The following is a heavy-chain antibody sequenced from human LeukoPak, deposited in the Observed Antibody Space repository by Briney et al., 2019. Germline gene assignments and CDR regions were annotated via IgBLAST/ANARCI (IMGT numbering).Heavy chain of an antibody. Sequence: GGSLRLSCAASGFIFSDYGTHWVRQAPGKGLEWVTLVRNDGSDKYYADSVKGRFTISRDNSKNTLYLQMNSLRPEDTAVYYCAKHYYGSGSQKYYFDYWGQGTLVTVSS. V-gene: IGHV3-30*02. J-gene: IGHJ4*02. CDR3: AKHYYGSGSQKYYFDY. D-gene: IGHD3-10*01. CDR1: GFIFSDYG. CDR2: VRNDGSDK.